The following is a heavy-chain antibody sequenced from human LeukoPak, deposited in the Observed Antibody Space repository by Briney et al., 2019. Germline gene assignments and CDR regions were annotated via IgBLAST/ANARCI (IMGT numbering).Heavy chain of an antibody. Sequence: SETLSLTCAVYGGSFSGYYWSWTRQPPGKGLEWIGEINHSGSTNYNPSLKSRVTISVDTSKNQFSLKLSSVTAADTAVYYCARGITMVRGATPGNWFDPWGQGTLVTVSS. CDR2: INHSGST. V-gene: IGHV4-34*01. CDR1: GGSFSGYY. CDR3: ARGITMVRGATPGNWFDP. J-gene: IGHJ5*02. D-gene: IGHD3-10*01.